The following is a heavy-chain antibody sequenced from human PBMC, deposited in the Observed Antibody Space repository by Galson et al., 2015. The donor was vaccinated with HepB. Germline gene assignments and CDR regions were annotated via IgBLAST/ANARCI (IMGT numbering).Heavy chain of an antibody. Sequence: SLRLSCATSGFDFGGHWMNWVRQAPGKGLEWVANINQRGNKKYYVGSVEGRFTISRDNAKNSLYLQMNSLRVEDTAVYYCARDPDDIRGVSFDYWGLGTLVTVSS. CDR3: ARDPDDIRGVSFDY. D-gene: IGHD3-10*01. J-gene: IGHJ4*02. CDR2: INQRGNKK. CDR1: GFDFGGHW. V-gene: IGHV3-7*03.